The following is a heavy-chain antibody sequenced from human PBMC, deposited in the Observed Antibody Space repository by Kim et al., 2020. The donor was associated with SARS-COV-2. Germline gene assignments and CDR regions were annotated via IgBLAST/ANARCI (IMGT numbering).Heavy chain of an antibody. CDR1: GFTFSSYA. CDR3: ANSIAVAGDKYYYGMDV. J-gene: IGHJ6*02. D-gene: IGHD6-19*01. CDR2: ISGSGGST. Sequence: GGSLRLSCAASGFTFSSYAMSWVRQAPGKGLEWVSAISGSGGSTYYADSVKGRFTISRDNSKNTLYLQMNSLRAEDTAVYYCANSIAVAGDKYYYGMDVWGQGTTVTVSS. V-gene: IGHV3-23*01.